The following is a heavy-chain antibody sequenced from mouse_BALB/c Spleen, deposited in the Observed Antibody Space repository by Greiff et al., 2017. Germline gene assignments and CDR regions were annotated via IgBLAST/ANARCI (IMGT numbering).Heavy chain of an antibody. CDR1: GFTFSSYG. CDR3: ARNHPVYYFDY. J-gene: IGHJ2*01. CDR2: INSNGGST. V-gene: IGHV5-6-3*01. Sequence: EVKLMESGGGLVQPGGSLKLSCAASGFTFSSYGMSWVRQTPDKRLELVATINSNGGSTYYPDSVKGRFTISRDSAKNTLYLRMSSLKSEDTAMYCCARNHPVYYFDYWGQGTTLTVSS.